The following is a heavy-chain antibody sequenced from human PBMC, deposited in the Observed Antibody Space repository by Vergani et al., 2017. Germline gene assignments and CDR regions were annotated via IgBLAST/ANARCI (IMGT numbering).Heavy chain of an antibody. D-gene: IGHD2-8*01. CDR2: IGSSGPYI. J-gene: IGHJ6*02. CDR1: GFTFSDFS. CDR3: ARDCTSGGCPDNYGMDV. V-gene: IGHV3-21*06. Sequence: EVQLVESGGGLVKPGGSLRLSCAASGFTFSDFSMSWVRQAPGKGLEWVAFIGSSGPYIKYADSVKGRFIISRDNTNNSLFLQLRSLRAEDAAVYYCARDCTSGGCPDNYGMDVWGQGATVTVSS.